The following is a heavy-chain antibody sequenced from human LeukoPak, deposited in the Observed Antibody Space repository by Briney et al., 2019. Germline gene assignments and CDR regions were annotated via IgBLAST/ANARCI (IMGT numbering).Heavy chain of an antibody. Sequence: SVKVSCKASGYTFTSYGISWVRQAPGQGLEWMGRIIPILGIANYAQKFQGRVTITADKSTSTAYTELSSLRSEDTAVYYCARDRVGARLFDYWGQGTLVTVSS. J-gene: IGHJ4*02. CDR1: GYTFTSYG. CDR2: IIPILGIA. CDR3: ARDRVGARLFDY. D-gene: IGHD1-26*01. V-gene: IGHV1-69*04.